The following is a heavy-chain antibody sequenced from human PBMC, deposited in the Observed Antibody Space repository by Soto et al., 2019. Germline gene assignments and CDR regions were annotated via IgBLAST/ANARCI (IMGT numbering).Heavy chain of an antibody. D-gene: IGHD5-18*01. V-gene: IGHV4-30-4*01. CDR3: ARLGYSYGYPAETDY. CDR2: IYYSGST. Sequence: SETLSLTCTFSCGSIISGDYYWSWIRQPPGKGLEWIGYIYYSGSTYYNPSLKSRVTISVDTSKNQFSLKLSSVTAADTAVHYCARLGYSYGYPAETDYWGQGTLVTVSS. J-gene: IGHJ4*02. CDR1: CGSIISGDYY.